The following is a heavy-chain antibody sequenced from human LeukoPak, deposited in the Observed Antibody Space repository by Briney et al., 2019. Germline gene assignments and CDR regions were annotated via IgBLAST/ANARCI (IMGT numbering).Heavy chain of an antibody. Sequence: ASVKVSCKASGYTFTGYYMHWVRQAPGQGLGWMGWINPNSGGTNYAQKFQGRVTMTRDTSISTAYMELSRLRSDDTAVYYCARVNYGGEGIDYWGQGTLVTVSS. CDR2: INPNSGGT. CDR3: ARVNYGGEGIDY. CDR1: GYTFTGYY. J-gene: IGHJ4*02. V-gene: IGHV1-2*02. D-gene: IGHD4-17*01.